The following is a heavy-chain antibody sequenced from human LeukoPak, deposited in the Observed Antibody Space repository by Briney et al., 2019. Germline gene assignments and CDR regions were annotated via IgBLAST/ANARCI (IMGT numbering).Heavy chain of an antibody. D-gene: IGHD3-9*01. V-gene: IGHV4-34*01. Sequence: SETLSLTCAVYGGSFSGYYWSWIRQPPGKGLEWIGEINHSGSTNYTPSLKSRVTISVDTSKNQFSLKLSSVTAADTAVYYCARGGLLRYFDWSDYWGQGTLVTVSS. J-gene: IGHJ4*02. CDR3: ARGGLLRYFDWSDY. CDR1: GGSFSGYY. CDR2: INHSGST.